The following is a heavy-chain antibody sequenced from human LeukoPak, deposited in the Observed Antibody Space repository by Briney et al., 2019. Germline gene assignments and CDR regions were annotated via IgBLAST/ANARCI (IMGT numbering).Heavy chain of an antibody. Sequence: KPSETLSLTCAVYGGSFSGYYWSWIRQPPGKGLEWIGEINHSGSTNYNPSLKSRVTISVDTSKNQFSLKLSSVTAADTAVYYCARGVAPYCSSTSCPKFYYYYYMDVWGKGTTVTVSS. V-gene: IGHV4-34*01. CDR2: INHSGST. CDR3: ARGVAPYCSSTSCPKFYYYYYMDV. D-gene: IGHD2-2*01. CDR1: GGSFSGYY. J-gene: IGHJ6*03.